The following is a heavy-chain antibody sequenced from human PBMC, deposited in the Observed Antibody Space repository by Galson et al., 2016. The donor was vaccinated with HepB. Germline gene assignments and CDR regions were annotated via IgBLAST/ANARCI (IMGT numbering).Heavy chain of an antibody. CDR1: GDSISNNYW. J-gene: IGHJ4*02. V-gene: IGHV4-4*02. CDR2: IYQTGTA. D-gene: IGHD1/OR15-1a*01. Sequence: SETLSLTCAVSGDSISNNYWWSWVRQSPGKGLEWLGEIYQTGTANYNPSFTSRATISVDTSKNQISLRLAPVTAADTAMYYCARGTLGTTATMAFDYWGQGTLVTVSS. CDR3: ARGTLGTTATMAFDY.